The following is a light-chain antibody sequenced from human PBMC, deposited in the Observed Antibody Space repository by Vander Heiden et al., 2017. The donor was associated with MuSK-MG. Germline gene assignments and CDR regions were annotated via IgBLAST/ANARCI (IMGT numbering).Light chain of an antibody. CDR1: QTVSSY. CDR3: QQRSNWPPAIT. J-gene: IGKJ5*01. CDR2: DAS. V-gene: IGKV3-11*01. Sequence: EIVLKQSPATLSLSPGERASLSCRASQTVSSYLAWFQQKPGQAPRLLIYDASNRATGIKARFTGSGSGTDFTLTISSLEPEDFAVYYCQQRSNWPPAITFGQGTRLEIK.